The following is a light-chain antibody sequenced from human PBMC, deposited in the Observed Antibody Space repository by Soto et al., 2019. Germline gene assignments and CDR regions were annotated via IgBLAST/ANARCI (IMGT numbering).Light chain of an antibody. V-gene: IGKV3-15*01. CDR3: QQYNNWPRT. CDR1: QSVSSY. CDR2: GAS. Sequence: EIVLTQSPATLSLSPGARATLSCRASQSVSSYLAWYQQKPGQAPRLLIYGASTRATGIPARFSGSGSGTEFTLTISSLQSEDFAVYYCQQYNNWPRTFGPGTKVDIK. J-gene: IGKJ3*01.